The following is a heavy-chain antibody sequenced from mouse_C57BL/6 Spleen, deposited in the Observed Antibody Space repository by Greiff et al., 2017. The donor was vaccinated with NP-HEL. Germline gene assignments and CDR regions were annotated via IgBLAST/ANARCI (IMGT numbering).Heavy chain of an antibody. J-gene: IGHJ1*03. CDR1: GYTFTDYN. CDR3: APITTGV. D-gene: IGHD1-1*01. CDR2: IHPNSGST. V-gene: IGHV1-64*01. Sequence: VQLQQSGPELVKPGASVKMSCKASGYTFTDYNMHWVKQRPGQGLEWIGMIHPNSGSTNYNEKFKSKATLTVDKSSSTAYMQLSSLTSEDSAVYYCAPITTGVWGTGTTVTVSS.